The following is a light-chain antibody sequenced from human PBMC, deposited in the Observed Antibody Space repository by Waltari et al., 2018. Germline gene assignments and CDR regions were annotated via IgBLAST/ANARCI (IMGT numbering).Light chain of an antibody. CDR3: QQYHSYSLT. J-gene: IGKJ4*01. CDR2: KAS. Sequence: DIQMTQSPSTLSASVGDRVTITCRASQSISSLLAWYQQKPGKAPKLLIYKASTLESVVPSRFSGSGSGTEFTLTISSLQPDDFATYYCQQYHSYSLTFGGGTKVEIK. V-gene: IGKV1-5*03. CDR1: QSISSL.